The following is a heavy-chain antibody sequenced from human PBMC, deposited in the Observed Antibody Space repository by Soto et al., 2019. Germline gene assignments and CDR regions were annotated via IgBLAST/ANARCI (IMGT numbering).Heavy chain of an antibody. CDR3: ARARGSSVYSYGHHFFDY. D-gene: IGHD5-18*01. J-gene: IGHJ4*02. V-gene: IGHV1-18*01. Sequence: GASVKVSCKASGYTFTSYGISWVRQAPGQGLEWMGWISAYNGNTNYAQKLQGRVTMTTDTSTSTAYMELRSLRSDDTALYYCARARGSSVYSYGHHFFDYWGQGTLVTVSS. CDR2: ISAYNGNT. CDR1: GYTFTSYG.